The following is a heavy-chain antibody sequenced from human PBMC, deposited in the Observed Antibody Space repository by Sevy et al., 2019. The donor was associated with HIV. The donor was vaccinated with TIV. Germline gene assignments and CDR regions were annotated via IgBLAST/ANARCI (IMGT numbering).Heavy chain of an antibody. D-gene: IGHD3-16*01. CDR3: ARTESYADTYYNYYAMDV. Sequence: GGSLRLSCAASAFTFSSYWMTWVRQAPGKGLEWVANINQDGSEENYVDSVKGRFTIFRDNAKNALFLQMNSLRAEDTAVYYCARTESYADTYYNYYAMDVWGPGTTVTVSS. J-gene: IGHJ6*02. CDR1: AFTFSSYW. V-gene: IGHV3-7*01. CDR2: INQDGSEE.